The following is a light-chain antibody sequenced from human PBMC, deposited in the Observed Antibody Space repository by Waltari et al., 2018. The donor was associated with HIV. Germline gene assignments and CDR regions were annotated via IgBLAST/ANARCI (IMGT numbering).Light chain of an antibody. CDR3: SSFTTSNSLL. J-gene: IGLJ2*01. Sequence: QSALTQPASVSGSPGQSITVSCPGTRIDVGSYNYVSWYQQTPGTAPKLLIYQVSNRPSGISYRFSGSKSGNTASLTISGLQTEDEGDYYCSSFTTSNSLLFGGGTKVTVL. CDR2: QVS. CDR1: RIDVGSYNY. V-gene: IGLV2-14*01.